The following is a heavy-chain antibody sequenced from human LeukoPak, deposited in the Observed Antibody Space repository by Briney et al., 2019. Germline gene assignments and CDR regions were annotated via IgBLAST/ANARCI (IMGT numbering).Heavy chain of an antibody. CDR2: ITTSSSYI. CDR1: GLTLNYYS. Sequence: GESLTLSCAASGLTLNYYSMDWVRQAPGKALEWVASITTSSSYIYYADSVRGRFTISRDNAKNSLYLQMSSLRAEDTAVYYCARDGVVGATKWGHFDFWGQGTRVTVSS. CDR3: ARDGVVGATKWGHFDF. J-gene: IGHJ4*02. V-gene: IGHV3-21*01. D-gene: IGHD1-26*01.